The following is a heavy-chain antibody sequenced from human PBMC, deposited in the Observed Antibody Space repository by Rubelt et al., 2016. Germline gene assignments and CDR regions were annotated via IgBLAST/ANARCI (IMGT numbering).Heavy chain of an antibody. V-gene: IGHV1-18*01. Sequence: QVQLVQSGAEVKKPGASVKVSCKASGYTFTSYGISWVRQAPGQGLEWMGWISAYNGNTNYAQKLQGRVTRTTATSTSTAYMELRSLRSDDTAVYYCARDRTWLVPGLDAFDIWGQGTMVTVSS. CDR1: GYTFTSYG. CDR3: ARDRTWLVPGLDAFDI. D-gene: IGHD6-19*01. CDR2: ISAYNGNT. J-gene: IGHJ3*02.